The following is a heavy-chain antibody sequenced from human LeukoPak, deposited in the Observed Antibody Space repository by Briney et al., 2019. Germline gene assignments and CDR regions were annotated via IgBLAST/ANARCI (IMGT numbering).Heavy chain of an antibody. V-gene: IGHV1-18*04. Sequence: ASVKVSCKASGYTFTGYYMHWVRQAPGQGLEWMGWMNPYNGNTNYAQKLQGRVTMTTGTSTSTAYMELRSLRSDDTAVYYCARGGSSGWRTPNDDYWGQGTLVTVSS. J-gene: IGHJ4*02. D-gene: IGHD6-19*01. CDR1: GYTFTGYY. CDR3: ARGGSSGWRTPNDDY. CDR2: MNPYNGNT.